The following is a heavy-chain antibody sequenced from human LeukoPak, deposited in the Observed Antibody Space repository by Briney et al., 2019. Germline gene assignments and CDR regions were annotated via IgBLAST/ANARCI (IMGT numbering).Heavy chain of an antibody. CDR2: MNPNSGNT. CDR1: GYTFTSYD. J-gene: IGHJ5*02. Sequence: ASVKVSCKASGYTFTSYDINWVRQATGQGLEWMGWMNPNSGNTGYAQKFQGRATMTRNTSISTAYMELSSLRSEDTAVYYCARVGLGTYYDFWSGRNWFDPWGQGTLVTVSS. D-gene: IGHD3-3*01. CDR3: ARVGLGTYYDFWSGRNWFDP. V-gene: IGHV1-8*01.